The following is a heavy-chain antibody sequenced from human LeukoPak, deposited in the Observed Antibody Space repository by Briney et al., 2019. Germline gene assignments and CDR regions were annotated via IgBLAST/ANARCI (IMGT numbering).Heavy chain of an antibody. CDR2: IIPIFGTA. CDR1: GGTFSSYA. Sequence: GSSVKVSCKASGGTFSSYAISWVQQAPGQGLEWMGGIIPIFGTANYAQKFQGRVTITADESTSTAYMELSSLRSEDTAVYYCARNYDFWSGYHPKYYYGMDVWGQGTTVTVS. V-gene: IGHV1-69*01. D-gene: IGHD3-3*01. CDR3: ARNYDFWSGYHPKYYYGMDV. J-gene: IGHJ6*02.